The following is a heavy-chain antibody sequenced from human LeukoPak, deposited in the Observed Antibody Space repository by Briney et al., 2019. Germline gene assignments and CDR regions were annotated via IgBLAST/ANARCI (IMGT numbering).Heavy chain of an antibody. CDR2: IKNKADRGTT. CDR1: GFSLSNAY. Sequence: GGSLRLSCAASGFSLSNAYINWVRPAPGEGLEWVGLIKNKADRGTTEYAARVNERFTVSRHDINTTVYLQMRSLSTEDTAIYYCTREGRGTSDMWGQGTMVTVSS. V-gene: IGHV3-15*01. CDR3: TREGRGTSDM. J-gene: IGHJ3*02.